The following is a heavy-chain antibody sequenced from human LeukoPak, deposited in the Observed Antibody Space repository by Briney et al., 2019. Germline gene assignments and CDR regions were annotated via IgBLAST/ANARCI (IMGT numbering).Heavy chain of an antibody. Sequence: GGSLRLSCTASGFTFGDYAMSWFRQAPGKGLEWVAVISYDGSNKYYADSVKGRFTISRDNSKNTLYLQMNSLRAEDTAVYYCARVIQLEPGHFDYWGQGTLVTVSS. J-gene: IGHJ4*02. D-gene: IGHD1-1*01. V-gene: IGHV3-30-3*01. CDR2: ISYDGSNK. CDR3: ARVIQLEPGHFDY. CDR1: GFTFGDYA.